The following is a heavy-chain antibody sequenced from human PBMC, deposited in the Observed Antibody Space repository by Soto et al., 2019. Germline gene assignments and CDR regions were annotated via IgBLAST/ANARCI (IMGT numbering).Heavy chain of an antibody. CDR3: ARDHGMFLSYYYYGMDV. J-gene: IGHJ6*02. D-gene: IGHD3-10*02. Sequence: QVQLVESGGGVVQPGRSLTLYCAASGFTFSRFSMHWVRQAPGKGLAWVAVISYDGSNTHYAESVKGRFNISRDDSKNTVFLQMNILRGEDSAVYYCARDHGMFLSYYYYGMDVWGQGTTVSVSS. CDR1: GFTFSRFS. V-gene: IGHV3-30-3*01. CDR2: ISYDGSNT.